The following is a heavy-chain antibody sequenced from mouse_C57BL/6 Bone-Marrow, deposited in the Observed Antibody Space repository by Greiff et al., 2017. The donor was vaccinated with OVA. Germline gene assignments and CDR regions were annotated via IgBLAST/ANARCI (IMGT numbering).Heavy chain of an antibody. V-gene: IGHV14-4*01. CDR3: TTDYGSSPVAY. CDR2: IDPENGDT. J-gene: IGHJ3*01. Sequence: EVKLVESGAELVRPGASVKLSCTASGFNIKDDYMHWVKQRPEQGLEWIGWIDPENGDTEYASKFQGKATITADTSSNTAYLQLSSLTSEDTAVYYCTTDYGSSPVAYWGQGTLVTVSA. CDR1: GFNIKDDY. D-gene: IGHD1-1*01.